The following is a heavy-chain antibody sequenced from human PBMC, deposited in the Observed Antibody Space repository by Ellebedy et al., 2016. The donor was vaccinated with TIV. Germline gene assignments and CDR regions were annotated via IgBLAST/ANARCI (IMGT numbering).Heavy chain of an antibody. CDR3: ARLLDYGDSDAFDI. Sequence: GESLKISCAASGFTFSSYEMNWVRQAPGKGLEWVSYISSSGSTIYYADSVKGRFTISRDNAKNSLYLQMNSLRAEDTAVYYCARLLDYGDSDAFDIWGQGTMVTVSS. J-gene: IGHJ3*02. CDR2: ISSSGSTI. CDR1: GFTFSSYE. D-gene: IGHD4-17*01. V-gene: IGHV3-48*03.